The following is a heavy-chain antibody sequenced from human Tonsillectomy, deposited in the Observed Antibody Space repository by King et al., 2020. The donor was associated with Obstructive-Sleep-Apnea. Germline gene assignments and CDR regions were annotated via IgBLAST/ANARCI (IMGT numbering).Heavy chain of an antibody. CDR2: IYYRGST. CDR1: GDSLSSSSYY. D-gene: IGHD3-3*01. CDR3: ATHTPAWRPVDS. V-gene: IGHV4-39*01. J-gene: IGHJ4*02. Sequence: QLQESGPGLVKPSETLSLTFTVSGDSLSSSSYYWGWIWEPPGKGLEWIGGIYYRGSTFYNPSLKSRVTISVDPSKNQFSLKLGSVTAADTAVYYCATHTPAWRPVDSWGQGTLVTVSS.